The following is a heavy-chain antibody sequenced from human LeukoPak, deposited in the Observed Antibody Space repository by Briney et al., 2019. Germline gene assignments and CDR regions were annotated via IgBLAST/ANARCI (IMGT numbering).Heavy chain of an antibody. Sequence: GGSLRLSCAASRFTFSYHPMHWVRQAPGKGLEWVSAISGSGGSTYYADSVKGRFTISRDNSKNTLYLQMNSLRAEDTAVYYCAKLPSTVTTDYWGQGTLVTVSS. J-gene: IGHJ4*02. V-gene: IGHV3-23*01. CDR3: AKLPSTVTTDY. D-gene: IGHD4-17*01. CDR2: ISGSGGST. CDR1: RFTFSYHP.